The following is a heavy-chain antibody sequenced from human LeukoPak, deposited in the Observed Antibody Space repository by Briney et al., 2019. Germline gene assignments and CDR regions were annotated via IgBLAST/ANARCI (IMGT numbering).Heavy chain of an antibody. Sequence: GGSLRLSCAASGFTFSSYGMHWVRQAPGKGLEWVAVIWYDGSNKYYTDSVKGRFTISRDNSKNTLYLQMNSLRAEDTAVYYCARVRASAVTTFFDYWGQGTLVTVSS. CDR3: ARVRASAVTTFFDY. V-gene: IGHV3-33*01. J-gene: IGHJ4*02. D-gene: IGHD4-17*01. CDR2: IWYDGSNK. CDR1: GFTFSSYG.